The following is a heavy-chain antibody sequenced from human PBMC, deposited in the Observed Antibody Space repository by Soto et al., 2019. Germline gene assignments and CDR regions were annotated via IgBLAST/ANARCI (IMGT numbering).Heavy chain of an antibody. Sequence: EVQLLESGGGLVQPGGSLRLSCAASGFTFSSSAMSWVRQAPGKGLEWVSAIRGTNGNTHYAESVKGRLTISRDNSKNTLYLQMNFLRAENTAVYDCAKCTIDTIVTSGWCHCLYPWGQGTLVIVSS. CDR2: IRGTNGNT. CDR3: AKCTIDTIVTSGWCHCLYP. CDR1: GFTFSSSA. J-gene: IGHJ5*02. D-gene: IGHD6-19*01. V-gene: IGHV3-23*01.